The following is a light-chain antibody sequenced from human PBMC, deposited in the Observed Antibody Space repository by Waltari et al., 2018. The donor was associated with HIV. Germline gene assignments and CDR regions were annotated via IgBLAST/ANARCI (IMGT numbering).Light chain of an antibody. J-gene: IGLJ1*01. V-gene: IGLV1-47*01. Sequence: QFILTKPPSASDVPGQRLPIPCSGHDSNIVRNFVFWYQQFPGRAPKLLIYRKQQRPAGVDDRFSGSRSGTSASLVIGALRAEDEADYYCASWDDGLEGHVFGGGTTVSVL. CDR2: RKQ. CDR3: ASWDDGLEGHV. CDR1: DSNIVRNF.